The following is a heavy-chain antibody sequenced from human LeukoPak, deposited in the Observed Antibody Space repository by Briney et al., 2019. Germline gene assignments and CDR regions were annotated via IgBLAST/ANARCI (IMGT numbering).Heavy chain of an antibody. CDR3: ARGWIQLWYNDDAFDI. J-gene: IGHJ3*02. CDR1: GGSIRSYY. V-gene: IGHV4-4*07. Sequence: PSETLSLTCTVSGGSIRSYYWSWIRQPAGKGLEWIGRIYISGSTNYNPSLKSRVTMSVDTSKNQFSLKLSAVTAADTAVYYCARGWIQLWYNDDAFDIWGQGTMVTVSS. CDR2: IYISGST. D-gene: IGHD5-18*01.